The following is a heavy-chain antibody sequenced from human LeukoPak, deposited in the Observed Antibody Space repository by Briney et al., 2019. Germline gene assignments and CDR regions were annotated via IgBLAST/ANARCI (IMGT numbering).Heavy chain of an antibody. CDR2: INDDERST. D-gene: IGHD6-19*01. J-gene: IGHJ4*02. Sequence: GGSLRLSCAASGFTFSSYWMHWVRQVPGKGLVWVSRINDDERSTSYADSVKGRFTISRDNAKNSLYLQMNSLRAEDTAVYYCARDRQLQWLAYFDYWGQGTLVTVSS. V-gene: IGHV3-74*01. CDR3: ARDRQLQWLAYFDY. CDR1: GFTFSSYW.